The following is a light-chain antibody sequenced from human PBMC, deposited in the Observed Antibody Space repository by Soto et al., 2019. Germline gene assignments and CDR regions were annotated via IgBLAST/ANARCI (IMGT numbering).Light chain of an antibody. CDR3: ASYAGSRTYV. V-gene: IGLV2-23*02. CDR2: EVT. J-gene: IGLJ1*01. CDR1: SDIGNYNL. Sequence: QSVVTQPASVSGSPGQSVTISCSGSDIGNYNLVSWYQHPPGRAPKLLIFEVTMRPSGISDRFSGSKSASTASLTISGLQAEDEGDYYCASYAGSRTYVFGSGTKVTVL.